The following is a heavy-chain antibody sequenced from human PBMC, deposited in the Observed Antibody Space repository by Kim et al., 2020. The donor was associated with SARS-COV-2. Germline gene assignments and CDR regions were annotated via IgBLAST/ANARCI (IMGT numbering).Heavy chain of an antibody. D-gene: IGHD3-9*01. J-gene: IGHJ4*02. Sequence: LKSQGTISVDTSKNQFTLKLSSVTAADTAVYYCARGPQLRYFDWLPLPFDYWGQGTLVTVSS. CDR3: ARGPQLRYFDWLPLPFDY. V-gene: IGHV4-59*09.